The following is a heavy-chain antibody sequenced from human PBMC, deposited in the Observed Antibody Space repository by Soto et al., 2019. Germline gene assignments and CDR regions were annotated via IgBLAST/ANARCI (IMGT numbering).Heavy chain of an antibody. J-gene: IGHJ4*02. CDR2: INPDNGNT. D-gene: IGHD1-26*01. V-gene: IGHV1-3*01. CDR3: ARHWLSGSSYY. CDR1: GYTFTRYT. Sequence: GASVKVSCKASGYTFTRYTMNWVRQAPGQRLEWMGWINPDNGNTKSSQKFQDRVIITRDTSASTAYMDLSSLRSEDTAVYYCARHWLSGSSYYWGQGTLVTVSS.